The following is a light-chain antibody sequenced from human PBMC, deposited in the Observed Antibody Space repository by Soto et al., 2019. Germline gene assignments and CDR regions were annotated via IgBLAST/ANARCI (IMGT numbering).Light chain of an antibody. J-gene: IGKJ4*01. Sequence: EIVLTQSPGTLSLSPGERATLSCRASQSVSSSYLAWYQQKPGQAPRLLIYGASSRATGIPDRFSGSGSGTACTLTISRLEPDDFAVYYCHQYDSSPLTFGGGTKVEIK. V-gene: IGKV3-20*01. CDR2: GAS. CDR3: HQYDSSPLT. CDR1: QSVSSSY.